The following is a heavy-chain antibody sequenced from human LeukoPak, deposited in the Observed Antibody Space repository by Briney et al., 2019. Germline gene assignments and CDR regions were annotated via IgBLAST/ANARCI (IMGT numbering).Heavy chain of an antibody. CDR3: ARVRGRDYYDSSGYRFDY. CDR2: INWNGGST. D-gene: IGHD3-22*01. CDR1: GFTFDDYG. Sequence: GGSLRLSCAASGFTFDDYGMSGVRQAPGKGLEWVSGINWNGGSTGYADSVKGRFTISRDNAKNSLYLQMNSLRAEDAALYYCARVRGRDYYDSSGYRFDYWGQGTLVTVSS. V-gene: IGHV3-20*04. J-gene: IGHJ4*02.